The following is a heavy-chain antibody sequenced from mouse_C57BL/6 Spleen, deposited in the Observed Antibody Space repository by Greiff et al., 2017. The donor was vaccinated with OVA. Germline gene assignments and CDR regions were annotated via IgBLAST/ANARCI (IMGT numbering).Heavy chain of an antibody. Sequence: EVQGVESGGGLVQPGGSMKLSCVASGFTFSNYWMNWVRQSPEKGLEWVAQIRLKSDNYATHYAESVKGRFTISRDDSKSSVYLQMNNLRAEDTGIYYCTGYGNYVIYWGQGTTLTVSS. V-gene: IGHV6-3*01. CDR3: TGYGNYVIY. J-gene: IGHJ2*01. CDR1: GFTFSNYW. D-gene: IGHD2-10*02. CDR2: IRLKSDNYAT.